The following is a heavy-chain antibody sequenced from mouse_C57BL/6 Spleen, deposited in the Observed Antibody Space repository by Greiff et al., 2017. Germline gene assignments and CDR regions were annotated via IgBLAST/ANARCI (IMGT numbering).Heavy chain of an antibody. J-gene: IGHJ2*01. D-gene: IGHD1-1*01. CDR3: AREITEGFDY. CDR2: INPNNGGT. V-gene: IGHV1-22*01. CDR1: GYTFTDYN. Sequence: VQLQQSGPELVKPGASVKMSCKASGYTFTDYNMHWVKQSHGKSLEWIGYINPNNGGTSYNQKFKGKATLTVTKSSSTAYMELRSLTSADSAVFYCAREITEGFDYWGQGTTLTVSA.